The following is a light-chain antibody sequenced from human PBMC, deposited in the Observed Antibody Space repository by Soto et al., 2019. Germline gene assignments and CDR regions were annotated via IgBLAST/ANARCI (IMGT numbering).Light chain of an antibody. CDR1: QSVTSSY. J-gene: IGKJ1*01. Sequence: EIVLTHSPGTLSLSPGEIATLSCRASQSVTSSYLAWWQQKPGQAPRLLIYGASSRATGIPDRFSGSGSGTDFTLTISRLEPEDFAVYFCQQYGSSPTTFGQGTKVDIK. CDR2: GAS. V-gene: IGKV3-20*01. CDR3: QQYGSSPTT.